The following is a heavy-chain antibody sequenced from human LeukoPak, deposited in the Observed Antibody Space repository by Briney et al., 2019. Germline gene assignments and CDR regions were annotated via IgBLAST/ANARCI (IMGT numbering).Heavy chain of an antibody. D-gene: IGHD4-17*01. CDR2: IYYSGST. V-gene: IGHV4-39*01. Sequence: PSETLSRTCTVSGGSISSSSYYWGWIRQPPGKGREWIGRIYYSGSTYYNPSLKSRATISVDTSKNQFSLKLSSVTAADTAVYYCARLSTVTTLHAFDIWGQGTMVTVSS. CDR1: GGSISSSSYY. CDR3: ARLSTVTTLHAFDI. J-gene: IGHJ3*02.